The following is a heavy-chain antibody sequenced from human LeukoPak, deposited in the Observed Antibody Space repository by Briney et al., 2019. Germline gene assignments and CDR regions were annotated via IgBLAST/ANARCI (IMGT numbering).Heavy chain of an antibody. CDR1: GYTFTGYY. CDR2: INPNSGGT. Sequence: VASVKVSCKASGYTFTGYYMHWVRQAPGQGLEWMGWINPNSGGTNFAQKFQGRVTMTRDTSISTAYMGLSRLRSDDTAVYYCARDGYGTYYYDSSGYYSPEYFQHWGQGTLVTVSS. V-gene: IGHV1-2*02. CDR3: ARDGYGTYYYDSSGYYSPEYFQH. J-gene: IGHJ1*01. D-gene: IGHD3-22*01.